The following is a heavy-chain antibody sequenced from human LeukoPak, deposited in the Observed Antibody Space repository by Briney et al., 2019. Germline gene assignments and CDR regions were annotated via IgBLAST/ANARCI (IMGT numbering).Heavy chain of an antibody. CDR3: ARDPLEALAGTSDY. D-gene: IGHD6-19*01. J-gene: IGHJ4*02. CDR2: ITYDGSNT. CDR1: GLPLSSSA. V-gene: IGHV3-30*04. Sequence: GGSLRPSCAVSGLPLSSSAMDSVRQAPGKGLGWVAFITYDGSNTYYAESVKGRFTVSRNNPKNSLYLQMNSLRAEDTSVYDCARDPLEALAGTSDYWGQGTLVTVSS.